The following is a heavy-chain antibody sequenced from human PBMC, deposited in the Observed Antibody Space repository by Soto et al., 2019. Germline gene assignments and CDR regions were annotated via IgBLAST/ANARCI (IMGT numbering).Heavy chain of an antibody. J-gene: IGHJ6*02. D-gene: IGHD6-19*01. Sequence: SETLSLTCSVSGDSIRSYYWSWIRQPPGKGLEWIGYIYYSGSTTYSPSLKSRVTISVDRSKNQFSLELTSATAADTAVYYCARDLRAAGPSGYYAMDVWGPGPTVTVSS. CDR1: GDSIRSYY. CDR3: ARDLRAAGPSGYYAMDV. V-gene: IGHV4-59*01. CDR2: IYYSGST.